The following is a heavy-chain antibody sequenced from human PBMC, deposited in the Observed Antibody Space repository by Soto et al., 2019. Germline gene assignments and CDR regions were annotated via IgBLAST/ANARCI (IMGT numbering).Heavy chain of an antibody. CDR2: ISYDGSNK. D-gene: IGHD4-17*01. V-gene: IGHV3-30*18. Sequence: QVQLVESGGGVVQPGRSLRLSCAASGFTFSSYGMHWVRQAPGKGLEWVAVISYDGSNKYYADSVKGRFTISRDNSKNTLYLQMNSLRAEDTAVYYCAKDGPDYGDYYYGMDVWGQGTTVTVSS. J-gene: IGHJ6*02. CDR3: AKDGPDYGDYYYGMDV. CDR1: GFTFSSYG.